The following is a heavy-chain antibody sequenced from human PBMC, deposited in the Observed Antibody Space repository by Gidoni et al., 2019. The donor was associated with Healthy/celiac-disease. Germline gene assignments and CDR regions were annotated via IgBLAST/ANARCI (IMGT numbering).Heavy chain of an antibody. CDR3: ARDWGYSGYVFYFDY. CDR1: GFTFSSYA. J-gene: IGHJ4*02. CDR2: ISYDGSNK. Sequence: QVQLVESGGGVVQPGRSLRLSCAAPGFTFSSYAMHWFRQAPGKGLEWVAFISYDGSNKYYADSVKGRFTISRDNSKNTLYLQMNSLRAEDTAVYYCARDWGYSGYVFYFDYWGQGTLVTVSS. D-gene: IGHD5-12*01. V-gene: IGHV3-30-3*01.